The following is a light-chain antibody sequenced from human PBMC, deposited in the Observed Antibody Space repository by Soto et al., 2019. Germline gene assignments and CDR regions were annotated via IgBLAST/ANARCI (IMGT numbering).Light chain of an antibody. CDR3: CSYAGSSTPYV. J-gene: IGLJ1*01. CDR1: SSEVGSYNL. CDR2: EGS. V-gene: IGLV2-23*01. Sequence: QSVLTQPASVSGSPGQSITISCTGTSSEVGSYNLVSWYRQHPGKAPKLMIYEGSKRPSGVSNRFSGSKSGNTASLTISGLQAEDEADYYCCSYAGSSTPYVFGTGTKVTVL.